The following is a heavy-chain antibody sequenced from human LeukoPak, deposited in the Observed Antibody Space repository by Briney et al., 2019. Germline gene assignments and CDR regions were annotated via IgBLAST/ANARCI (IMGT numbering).Heavy chain of an antibody. CDR3: ARDRVGSGWPRPWYFEF. CDR1: GYTFTVYN. D-gene: IGHD6-19*01. Sequence: ASLRVSSKPSGYTFTVYNLHWVRQAPGQGRGRMGWINPNPGATIYAEKFQGRVSMTRDPSIDTDYMEMTSLRSDDTAVYYCARDRVGSGWPRPWYFEFWGQGTLITACS. J-gene: IGHJ4*02. V-gene: IGHV1-2*02. CDR2: INPNPGAT.